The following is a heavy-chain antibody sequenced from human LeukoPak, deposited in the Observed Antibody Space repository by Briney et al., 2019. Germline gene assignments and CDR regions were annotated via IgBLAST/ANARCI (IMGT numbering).Heavy chain of an antibody. CDR3: GRFSRAPDY. CDR1: GFPFSSYG. J-gene: IGHJ4*02. D-gene: IGHD2-2*01. V-gene: IGHV3-33*01. Sequence: GGSLRLSCVASGFPFSSYGMHWVRQAPGKGLEWVAVIWSVGGAEYYADSVKGRFTISRDNSKNMLFLQMNSLRAEDTAVYYRGRFSRAPDYWGQGTLVTVSS. CDR2: IWSVGGAE.